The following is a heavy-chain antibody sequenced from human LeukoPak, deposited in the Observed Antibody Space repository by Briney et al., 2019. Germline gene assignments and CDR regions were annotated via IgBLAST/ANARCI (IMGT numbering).Heavy chain of an antibody. CDR3: AKLGLWFGSNLNWFDP. Sequence: SETLSLTCTVSGGSISSYYWSWIRQPAGKGLEWIGRIYTSGSTNYNPSLKSRVTMSVDTSKNQFSLKLSSVTAADTAVYYCAKLGLWFGSNLNWFDPWGQGTLVTVSS. D-gene: IGHD3-10*01. CDR1: GGSISSYY. J-gene: IGHJ5*02. V-gene: IGHV4-4*07. CDR2: IYTSGST.